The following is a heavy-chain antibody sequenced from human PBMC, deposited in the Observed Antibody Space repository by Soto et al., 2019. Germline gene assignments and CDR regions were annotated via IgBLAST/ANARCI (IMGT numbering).Heavy chain of an antibody. Sequence: QVQLVESGGGVVQPGRSLRLTCAGSGFTFSSNGMHWVRQAPGKGLEWVARVTYDGSKKYYADSVKGRFTISRDNSENPLYLQMTSLRAEDTAVYYCVILVGGSMYDNSGKYESWGQGTLVTVSS. D-gene: IGHD3-22*01. CDR2: VTYDGSKK. CDR1: GFTFSSNG. J-gene: IGHJ5*02. V-gene: IGHV3-30*03. CDR3: VILVGGSMYDNSGKYES.